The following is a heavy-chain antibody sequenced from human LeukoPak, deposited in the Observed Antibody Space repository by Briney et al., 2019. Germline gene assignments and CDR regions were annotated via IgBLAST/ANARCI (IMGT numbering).Heavy chain of an antibody. CDR1: GGTFSSYA. Sequence: GASVKVSCKASGGTFSSYAISWVRQAPGQGLEWMGRIIPIFGTANYAQKFQGRVTMTRNTSISTAYMELSSLRSEDTAVYYCARGLTIFENWFDPWGQGTLVTVSS. J-gene: IGHJ5*02. V-gene: IGHV1-69*05. D-gene: IGHD3-3*01. CDR3: ARGLTIFENWFDP. CDR2: IIPIFGTA.